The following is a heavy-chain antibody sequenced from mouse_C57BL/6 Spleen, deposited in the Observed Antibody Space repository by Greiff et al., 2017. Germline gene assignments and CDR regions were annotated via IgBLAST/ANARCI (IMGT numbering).Heavy chain of an antibody. D-gene: IGHD1-1*01. V-gene: IGHV1-82*01. CDR3: ARGATVVSGYFDY. CDR1: GYAFSSSW. Sequence: VQLQQSGPELVKPGASVKISCKASGYAFSSSWMNWVKQRPGKGLEWIGRIYPGDGDTNYNGKFKGKATLTADKSSSTAYMQLSSLTSEDSAVYFCARGATVVSGYFDYWGQGTTLTVSS. CDR2: IYPGDGDT. J-gene: IGHJ2*01.